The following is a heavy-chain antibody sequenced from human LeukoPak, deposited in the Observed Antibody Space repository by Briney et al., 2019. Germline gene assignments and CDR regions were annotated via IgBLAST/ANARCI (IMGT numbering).Heavy chain of an antibody. D-gene: IGHD3-9*01. J-gene: IGHJ4*02. V-gene: IGHV1-18*01. Sequence: GASVKGSCKASGYTFTSYGISWARQAPGQGLEWMGWISAYNGNTNYAQKLQGRVTMTTDTSTSTAYMELRSLRSDDTAVYYCARARYFDWLLDYWGQGTLVTVSS. CDR3: ARARYFDWLLDY. CDR2: ISAYNGNT. CDR1: GYTFTSYG.